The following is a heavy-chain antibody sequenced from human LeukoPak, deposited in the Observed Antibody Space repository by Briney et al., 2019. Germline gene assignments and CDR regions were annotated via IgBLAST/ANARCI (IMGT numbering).Heavy chain of an antibody. D-gene: IGHD3-10*01. Sequence: AASVKVSCKASGYTFTSYDINWVRQATGQRLEWMGWMNPNSGNTGYAQKFQGRVTITRNTSITTTYMELSSLRSEDTAVYYCARRSAYGSGSYYVDYWGQGTLVTVSS. CDR3: ARRSAYGSGSYYVDY. CDR1: GYTFTSYD. CDR2: MNPNSGNT. V-gene: IGHV1-8*03. J-gene: IGHJ4*02.